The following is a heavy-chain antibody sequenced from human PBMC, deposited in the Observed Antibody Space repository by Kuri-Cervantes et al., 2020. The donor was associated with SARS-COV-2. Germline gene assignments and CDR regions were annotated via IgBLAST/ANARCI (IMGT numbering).Heavy chain of an antibody. Sequence: SLKISCAASGFTSDDYAMHWVRQAPGKGLEWVSGISWNSGSIGYADSVKGRFTISRDNAKNSLYLQMNSLRAEDTAVYYCARGNNWNVYDPTYFDYWGQGTLVTVSS. D-gene: IGHD1-20*01. J-gene: IGHJ4*02. CDR1: GFTSDDYA. V-gene: IGHV3-9*02. CDR3: ARGNNWNVYDPTYFDY. CDR2: ISWNSGSI.